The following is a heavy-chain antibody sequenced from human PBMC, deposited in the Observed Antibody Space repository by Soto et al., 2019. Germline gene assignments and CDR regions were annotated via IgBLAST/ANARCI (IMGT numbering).Heavy chain of an antibody. CDR1: GFTFSNAW. Sequence: EVQLVESGGGLVKPGGSLRLSCAASGFTFSNAWMSWVRQAPGKGLEWVGRIKSKTDGGTTDYAAPVKGRFTISRDDSKNTLYLQMNSLKTEDTAVYYCTTEDYDSGSYSDVDYWGQGTLVTVSS. D-gene: IGHD1-26*01. J-gene: IGHJ4*02. V-gene: IGHV3-15*01. CDR3: TTEDYDSGSYSDVDY. CDR2: IKSKTDGGTT.